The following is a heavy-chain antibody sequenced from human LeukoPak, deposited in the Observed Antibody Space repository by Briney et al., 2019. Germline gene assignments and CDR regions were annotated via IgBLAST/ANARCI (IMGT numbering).Heavy chain of an antibody. Sequence: KPSETLSLTCTVSGGSISSYYWSWIRQPPGKGLEWIGYIYYSGSTNYNPSLKSRVTISVDTSKNQFSLKLSSVTAADTAVYYCARGSFDYDSSGYYPLYYFDYWGQGTLVTVSS. V-gene: IGHV4-59*01. CDR2: IYYSGST. J-gene: IGHJ4*02. CDR3: ARGSFDYDSSGYYPLYYFDY. D-gene: IGHD3-22*01. CDR1: GGSISSYY.